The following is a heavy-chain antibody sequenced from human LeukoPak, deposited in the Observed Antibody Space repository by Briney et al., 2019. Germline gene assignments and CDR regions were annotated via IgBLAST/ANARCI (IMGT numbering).Heavy chain of an antibody. CDR3: AGVAGFYWNSDSFDY. D-gene: IGHD1-7*01. CDR1: GYTFTTSG. J-gene: IGHJ4*02. CDR2: ISAYNGQT. Sequence: GASVKVSCKASGYTFTTSGISWVRQAPGQGLEWMGWISAYNGQTNCAQKVQGRVTMTTDTSTKTVYMELRSLGSDDTAVYYCAGVAGFYWNSDSFDYWGQGTQVTVSS. V-gene: IGHV1-18*01.